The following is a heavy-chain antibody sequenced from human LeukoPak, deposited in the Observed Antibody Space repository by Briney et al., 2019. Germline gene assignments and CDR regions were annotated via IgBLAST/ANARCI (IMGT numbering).Heavy chain of an antibody. J-gene: IGHJ5*02. D-gene: IGHD3-3*01. Sequence: GESLKISCKGSGYSFTSYWIGWVRQMPGKGLEWMGIIYPGDSDTRYSPSFQGQVTISADKSISTAYLQWSSLKASDTAMYYCARQGLTYYDFWSGPNNWFDPCGQGTLVTVSS. CDR3: ARQGLTYYDFWSGPNNWFDP. CDR1: GYSFTSYW. V-gene: IGHV5-51*01. CDR2: IYPGDSDT.